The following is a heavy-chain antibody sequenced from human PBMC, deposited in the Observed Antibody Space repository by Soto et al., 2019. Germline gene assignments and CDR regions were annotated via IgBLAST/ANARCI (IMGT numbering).Heavy chain of an antibody. D-gene: IGHD5-18*01. CDR3: AKDLIGYSYGPGYFDY. Sequence: PGGSLRLSCAASGFTFSSYSMNWVRQAPGKGLEWVSSISSSSSYIYYADPVKGRFTISRDNAKNSLYLQMNSLRAEDTAVYYCAKDLIGYSYGPGYFDYWGQGTLVTVSS. CDR1: GFTFSSYS. V-gene: IGHV3-21*01. CDR2: ISSSSSYI. J-gene: IGHJ4*02.